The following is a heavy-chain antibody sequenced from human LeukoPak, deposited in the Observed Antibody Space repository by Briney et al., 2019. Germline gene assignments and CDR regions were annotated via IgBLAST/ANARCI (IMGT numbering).Heavy chain of an antibody. V-gene: IGHV3-33*01. CDR1: GFTFSSYG. D-gene: IGHD2-2*01. CDR3: AAYCSSTSCFVGAFDT. Sequence: PGGSLRLSCAASGFTFSSYGMHWVRQAPGKGLEWVAVIWYDGSNKYYADSVKGRFTISRDNSKNTLYLQMNSLRAEDTAVYYCAAYCSSTSCFVGAFDTWGQGTMVTVSS. CDR2: IWYDGSNK. J-gene: IGHJ3*02.